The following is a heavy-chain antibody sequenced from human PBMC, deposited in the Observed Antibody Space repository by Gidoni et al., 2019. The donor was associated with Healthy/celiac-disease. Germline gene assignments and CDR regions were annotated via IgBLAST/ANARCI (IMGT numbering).Heavy chain of an antibody. J-gene: IGHJ4*02. V-gene: IGHV4-31*03. CDR2: IYYSGST. D-gene: IGHD5-12*01. CDR3: AREEVYSGYAD. CDR1: GGSISSGGYY. Sequence: QVQLQESGPELAKPSQTLSLTCTVSGGSISSGGYYWSWIRQHPGKGLAWIGYIYYSGSTYYNPSLKSRVTISVDTSKNQFALKLSFVTAADTAVDYCAREEVYSGYADWGQGTLVTVSS.